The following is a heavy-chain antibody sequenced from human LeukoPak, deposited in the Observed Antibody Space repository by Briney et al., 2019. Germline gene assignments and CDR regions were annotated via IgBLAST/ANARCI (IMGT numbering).Heavy chain of an antibody. CDR2: IYSGGST. V-gene: IGHV3-66*01. D-gene: IGHD2-15*01. CDR3: ARDAQIDCSGGSCYVFDY. Sequence: GGSLRLSCAASGFTVSSNYMSWVRQAPGKGLEWVSVIYSGGSTYYADSVKGRFTISRDNSKNTLYLQMNSLRAEDTAVYYCARDAQIDCSGGSCYVFDYWGQGTLVTVSS. CDR1: GFTVSSNY. J-gene: IGHJ4*02.